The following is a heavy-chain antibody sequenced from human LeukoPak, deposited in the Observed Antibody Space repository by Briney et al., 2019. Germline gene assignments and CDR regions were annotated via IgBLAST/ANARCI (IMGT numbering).Heavy chain of an antibody. CDR2: IIPVFGTA. CDR3: ARQAFRTGMISADY. V-gene: IGHV1-69*05. D-gene: IGHD1-1*01. CDR1: GGTFSNYV. J-gene: IGHJ4*02. Sequence: GASVKVSCKASGGTFSNYVITWVRQAPGQGLEWTGGIIPVFGTATYARKFQDRVTITTDESTSTAYMELSSLRSEDTAVYYCARQAFRTGMISADYWGQGTLVTVSS.